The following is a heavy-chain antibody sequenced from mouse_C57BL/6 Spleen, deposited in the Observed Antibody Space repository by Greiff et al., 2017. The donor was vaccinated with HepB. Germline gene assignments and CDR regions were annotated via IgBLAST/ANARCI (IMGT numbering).Heavy chain of an antibody. D-gene: IGHD3-2*02. CDR1: GYAFSSYW. CDR3: ARSLDSSGYVAWFAY. V-gene: IGHV1-80*01. J-gene: IGHJ3*01. Sequence: VQLQQSGAELVKPGASVKISCKASGYAFSSYWMNWVKQRPGKGLEWIGQIYPGDGDTNYNGKFKGKATLTADKSSSTAYMQLSSLTSEDSAVYFCARSLDSSGYVAWFAYWGQGTLVTVSA. CDR2: IYPGDGDT.